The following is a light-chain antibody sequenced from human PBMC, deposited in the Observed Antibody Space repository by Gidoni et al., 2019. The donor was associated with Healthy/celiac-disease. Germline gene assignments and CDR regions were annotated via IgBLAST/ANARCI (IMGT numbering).Light chain of an antibody. Sequence: EIVLTQSPGTLSLSPGERAPLSCRASQSVSISYLAWYQQKHGQAPRLLIYGASSRATGIPDRFSCSGSGTDFTLTISRLEPEDFAVYYCQQYGSSPPYSFGQGTKLEIK. J-gene: IGKJ2*03. CDR2: GAS. CDR1: QSVSISY. CDR3: QQYGSSPPYS. V-gene: IGKV3-20*01.